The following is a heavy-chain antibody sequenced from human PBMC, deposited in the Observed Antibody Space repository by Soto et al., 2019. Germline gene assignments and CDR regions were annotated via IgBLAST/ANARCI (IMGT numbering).Heavy chain of an antibody. CDR2: ISPKSGGT. CDR3: GKGRSGDVCVFY. J-gene: IGHJ4*02. Sequence: QVQLVQSGAEVKKSGASVKVSCKASGYTFTAYYIHWVRQAPGRGPEWMGEISPKSGGTNYAQRFQVRVTVTRDTYSTNVYMEVSNLSPDDPDVYYGGKGRSGDVCVFYWGRGTLV. V-gene: IGHV1-2*02. D-gene: IGHD1-26*01. CDR1: GYTFTAYY.